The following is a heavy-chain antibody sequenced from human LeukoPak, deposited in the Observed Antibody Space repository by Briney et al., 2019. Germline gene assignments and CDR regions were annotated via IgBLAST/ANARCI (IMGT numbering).Heavy chain of an antibody. CDR1: GYSISSGYY. Sequence: SETLSLTCTVSGYSISSGYYWGWIRQPPGKGLEWIGSIYHSGSTYYNPSLKSRVTISVDTSKNQFSLKLSSVTAADTAVYYCARGALVVPAAFDYWGQGTLVTVSS. V-gene: IGHV4-38-2*02. D-gene: IGHD2-2*01. J-gene: IGHJ4*02. CDR3: ARGALVVPAAFDY. CDR2: IYHSGST.